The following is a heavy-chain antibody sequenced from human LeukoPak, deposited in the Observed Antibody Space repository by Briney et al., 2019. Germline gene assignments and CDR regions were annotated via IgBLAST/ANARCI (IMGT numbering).Heavy chain of an antibody. CDR3: AKDYTTMGRGAGGY. D-gene: IGHD5-18*01. CDR2: ISWNSGSI. Sequence: GGSLRLSCAASGFTFDDYAMHWVRQAPGKGLEWVSGISWNSGSIGYADSVKGRFTISRDNAKNSLYLQMSSLRAEDTALYHCAKDYTTMGRGAGGYWGQGTLVTVSS. CDR1: GFTFDDYA. J-gene: IGHJ4*02. V-gene: IGHV3-9*01.